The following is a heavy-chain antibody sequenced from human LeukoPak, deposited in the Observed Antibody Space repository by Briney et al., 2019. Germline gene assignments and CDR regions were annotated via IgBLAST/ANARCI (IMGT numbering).Heavy chain of an antibody. V-gene: IGHV3-33*01. J-gene: IGHJ4*02. Sequence: GGSLRFSCAASGITFSSYGMHWVRQAPGKGLEWVAVIGYDGGGKYYADSVKGRFTISRDNSKNTLYLQMNSLRAEDTAVYYCARDYESLFDYWGQGTLVTVSS. CDR3: ARDYESLFDY. CDR2: IGYDGGGK. CDR1: GITFSSYG. D-gene: IGHD3-3*01.